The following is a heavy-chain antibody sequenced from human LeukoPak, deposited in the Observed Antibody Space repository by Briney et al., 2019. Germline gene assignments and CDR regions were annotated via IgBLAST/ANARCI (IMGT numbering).Heavy chain of an antibody. CDR1: GGSISPYY. V-gene: IGHV4-59*08. D-gene: IGHD3-16*01. CDR3: ASYTDAFDI. Sequence: SETLSLTCTVSGGSISPYYWSWIRQPPGKGLEWIGYIYYSGSTNYNPSLKSRVTISVDTSKNQFSLKLSSVTAADTAVYYCASYTDAFDIWGQGTMVTVSS. J-gene: IGHJ3*02. CDR2: IYYSGST.